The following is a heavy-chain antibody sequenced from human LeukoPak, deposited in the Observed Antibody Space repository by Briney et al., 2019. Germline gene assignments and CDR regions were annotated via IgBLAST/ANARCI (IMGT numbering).Heavy chain of an antibody. CDR3: AKGSGYFYDSSGYFMDY. CDR2: ISGSGGRT. Sequence: GGSLRLDCAASGFTLSSYAMSWVRQAPGKGLERDSAISGSGGRTYYGGSVKGRFTISRDNSKNTLYLQMNSLGAEDTAVYCCAKGSGYFYDSSGYFMDYWGQGTLVTVSS. D-gene: IGHD3-22*01. V-gene: IGHV3-23*01. J-gene: IGHJ4*02. CDR1: GFTLSSYA.